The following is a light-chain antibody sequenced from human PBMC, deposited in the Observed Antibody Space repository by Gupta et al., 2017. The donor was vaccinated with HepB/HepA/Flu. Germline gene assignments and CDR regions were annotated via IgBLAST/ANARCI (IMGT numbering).Light chain of an antibody. V-gene: IGLV4-69*01. CDR2: VNNDGSH. CDR1: SGHSSYS. J-gene: IGLJ2*01. CDR3: QTWGTGVV. Sequence: QLVLTQSPSASASLGASVKLTCTLSSGHSSYSIAWHQQQPEKGPRYLMKVNNDGSHSNGDGIPDRFSGSSSGAERYLTISSRQSEDEADYYCQTWGTGVVFGGGTKLTVL.